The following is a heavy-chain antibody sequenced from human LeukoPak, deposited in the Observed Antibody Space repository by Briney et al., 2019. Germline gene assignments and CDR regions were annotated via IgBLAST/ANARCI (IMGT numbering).Heavy chain of an antibody. J-gene: IGHJ6*02. Sequence: GGSLRLSCAASGFTVSSNYMGWVRQAPGKGLEWVSVIYSGGSTYYADSVKGRFTISRDNSENTLYLQMNSLRAEDTAVYYCAREEFYGSGSSNYYYGMDVWGQGTTVTVSS. V-gene: IGHV3-66*01. CDR3: AREEFYGSGSSNYYYGMDV. CDR2: IYSGGST. D-gene: IGHD3-10*01. CDR1: GFTVSSNY.